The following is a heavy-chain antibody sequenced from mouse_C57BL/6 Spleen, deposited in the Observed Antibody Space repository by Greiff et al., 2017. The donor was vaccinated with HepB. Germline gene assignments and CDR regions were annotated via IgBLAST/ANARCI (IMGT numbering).Heavy chain of an antibody. J-gene: IGHJ2*01. V-gene: IGHV1-80*01. CDR2: IYPGDGDT. D-gene: IGHD1-1*01. CDR3: ARDYYGSSDVGC. CDR1: GYAFSSYW. Sequence: QVQLQQSGAELVKPGASVKISCKASGYAFSSYWMNWVKQRPGKGLEWIGQIYPGDGDTNYNGKFKGKATLTADKSSSTAYMQLSSLTSEDSAFYFCARDYYGSSDVGCWGQGTTLTVSS.